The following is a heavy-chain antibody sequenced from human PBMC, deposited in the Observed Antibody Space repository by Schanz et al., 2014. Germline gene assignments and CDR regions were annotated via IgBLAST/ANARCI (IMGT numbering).Heavy chain of an antibody. Sequence: EVQLVESGGGLVQPGGSLRLCCVASGFTFSRYWMTWVRQAPGKGLEWVANIKQDGSAKNYVDSVKGRFTISRDNAKNSLYLQMNSLRAEDTAVYYCARDKGGDLSFPSWGQGTLVTVSS. V-gene: IGHV3-7*01. CDR3: ARDKGGDLSFPS. CDR2: IKQDGSAK. CDR1: GFTFSRYW. D-gene: IGHD2-21*01. J-gene: IGHJ5*02.